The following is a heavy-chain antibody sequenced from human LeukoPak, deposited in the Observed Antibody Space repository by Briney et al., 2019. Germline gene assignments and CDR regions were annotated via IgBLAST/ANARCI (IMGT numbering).Heavy chain of an antibody. CDR3: AKRATSWYYFEY. CDR2: INSDGSST. CDR1: GFTFSSYW. V-gene: IGHV3-74*01. J-gene: IGHJ4*02. Sequence: GGSLRLSCAASGFTFSSYWMHWVRQAPGKGLVWVSRINSDGSSTSYADSVKGRFTISRDNSKNTLYLQMNSLRAEDTAVYYCAKRATSWYYFEYWGQGTLVTVSS.